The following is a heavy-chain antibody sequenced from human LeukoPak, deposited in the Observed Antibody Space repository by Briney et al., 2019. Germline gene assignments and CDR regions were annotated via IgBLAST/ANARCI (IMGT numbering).Heavy chain of an antibody. Sequence: PGGSLRLPCAASGFTFSSYGMHWVRQAPGKGLEWVAFIRYDGSNKYYADSVKGRFTISRDNSKNTLYLQMNSLRAEDTAVYYCAKAPRYFDWLLGSGFDYWGQGTLVTVSS. D-gene: IGHD3-9*01. J-gene: IGHJ4*02. CDR1: GFTFSSYG. CDR2: IRYDGSNK. CDR3: AKAPRYFDWLLGSGFDY. V-gene: IGHV3-30*02.